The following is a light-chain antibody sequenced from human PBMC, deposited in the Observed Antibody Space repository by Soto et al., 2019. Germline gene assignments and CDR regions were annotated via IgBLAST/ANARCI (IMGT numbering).Light chain of an antibody. CDR3: QSYDSSLSGVV. J-gene: IGLJ2*01. CDR2: GNS. V-gene: IGLV1-40*01. CDR1: SSNIGAGYD. Sequence: LTQPPSVSGAPGQRVTISCTGSSSNIGAGYDVHWYQQLPGTAPKLLIYGNSNRPSGVPDRFSGSKSGTSASLAITGLQAEDEADYYCQSYDSSLSGVVFGGGTQLTVL.